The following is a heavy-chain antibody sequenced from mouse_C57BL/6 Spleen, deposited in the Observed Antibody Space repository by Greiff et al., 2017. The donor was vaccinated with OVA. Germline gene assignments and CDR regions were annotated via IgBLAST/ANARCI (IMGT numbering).Heavy chain of an antibody. CDR1: GYAFSSYW. J-gene: IGHJ3*01. Sequence: VKLQQSGAELVKPGASVKISCKASGYAFSSYWMNWVKQRPGKGLEWIGQIYPGDGDTNYNGKFKGKATLTADKSSSTAYMQLSSLTSEDSAVYFCARPDSSGYLAWFAYWGQGTLVTVSA. D-gene: IGHD3-2*02. CDR3: ARPDSSGYLAWFAY. CDR2: IYPGDGDT. V-gene: IGHV1-80*01.